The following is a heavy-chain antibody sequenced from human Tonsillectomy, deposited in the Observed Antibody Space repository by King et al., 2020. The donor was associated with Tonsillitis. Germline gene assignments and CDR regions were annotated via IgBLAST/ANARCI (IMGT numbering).Heavy chain of an antibody. D-gene: IGHD3-3*02. J-gene: IGHJ4*02. Sequence: VQLVESGGGVVQPGKSLRLSCAASGFTFRSYVMHWVRQAPGKGLECVATISYDGNNKYYADSVKGRFTISREYFNNTLYLQMNGLRAEDTAVYYCAKSRSRIESPFDSWGQGTLVTVSS. CDR1: GFTFRSYV. CDR3: AKSRSRIESPFDS. CDR2: ISYDGNNK. V-gene: IGHV3-30*18.